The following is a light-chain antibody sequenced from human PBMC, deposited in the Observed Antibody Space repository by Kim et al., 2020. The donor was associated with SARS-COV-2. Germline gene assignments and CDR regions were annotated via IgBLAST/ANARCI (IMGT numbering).Light chain of an antibody. CDR3: QQSFDTLWT. CDR1: QGVSTY. Sequence: DIQMTQSPSSLSASVGDRVTITCRASQGVSTYLNWYQQKPGKAPKLLIYGASSLQTGVTSKFSGSGSGTDFTLTISSLQPEDFATYYCQQSFDTLWTFGQGTKVDIK. J-gene: IGKJ1*01. V-gene: IGKV1-39*01. CDR2: GAS.